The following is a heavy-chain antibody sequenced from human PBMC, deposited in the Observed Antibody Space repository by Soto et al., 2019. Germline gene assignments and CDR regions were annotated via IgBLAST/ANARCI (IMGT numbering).Heavy chain of an antibody. J-gene: IGHJ3*02. CDR3: ARDVSRVGYGDYGAIAFDI. Sequence: ASVKVSCKASGYTFTSYGISWVRQAPGQGLEWMGWISAYNGNTNYAQKLQGRVTMTTDTSTSTAYMELRSLRSDDTAVYYCARDVSRVGYGDYGAIAFDICGQGSMVTVSS. D-gene: IGHD4-17*01. CDR2: ISAYNGNT. CDR1: GYTFTSYG. V-gene: IGHV1-18*01.